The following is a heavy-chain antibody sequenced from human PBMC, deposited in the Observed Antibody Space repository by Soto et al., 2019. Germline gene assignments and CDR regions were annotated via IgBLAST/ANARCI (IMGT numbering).Heavy chain of an antibody. CDR3: AREKGSSGWYPNGMDD. V-gene: IGHV3-30-3*01. Sequence: GGSLRLSCAASGFTFSSYAMHWVRQAPGKGLEWVAVISYDGSNKYYADSVKGRFTISRDNSKNTLYLQMNSLRAEDTAVYYCAREKGSSGWYPNGMDDWGQGTTVTVSS. CDR1: GFTFSSYA. J-gene: IGHJ6*02. D-gene: IGHD6-19*01. CDR2: ISYDGSNK.